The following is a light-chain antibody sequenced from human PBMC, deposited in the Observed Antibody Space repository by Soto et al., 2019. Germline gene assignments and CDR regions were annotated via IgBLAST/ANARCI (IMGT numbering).Light chain of an antibody. CDR1: QSVSSN. V-gene: IGKV3-15*01. J-gene: IGKJ2*01. CDR2: GAS. Sequence: EIVMTQSPATLSVSPGERATLSCRASQSVSSNLAWYQQKPGQAPRLLIYGASTRATGIPARFSGSGSGTEFNLTISSLQSEDCAVYYCQQYNKWPPAYTFGQGAKLEIK. CDR3: QQYNKWPPAYT.